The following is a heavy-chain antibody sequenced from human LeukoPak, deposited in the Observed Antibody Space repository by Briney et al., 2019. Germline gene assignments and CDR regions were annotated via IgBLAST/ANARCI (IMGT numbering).Heavy chain of an antibody. V-gene: IGHV3-9*01. D-gene: IGHD6-6*01. J-gene: IGHJ4*02. CDR1: GFTFDDYA. CDR2: ISWNSGSI. Sequence: GRSLRLSCAASGFTFDDYAMHWVRQAPGKGLEWVSGISWNSGSIGYADSVKGRFTISRDNAKNSLYLQTNSLRAEDTALYYCAKAVTAYSSSNFDYWGQGTLVTVSS. CDR3: AKAVTAYSSSNFDY.